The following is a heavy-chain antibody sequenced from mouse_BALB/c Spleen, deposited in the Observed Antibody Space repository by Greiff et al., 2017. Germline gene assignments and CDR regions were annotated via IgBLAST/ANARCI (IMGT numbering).Heavy chain of an antibody. CDR1: GFTFSDYY. V-gene: IGHV5-4*02. D-gene: IGHD1-1*01. CDR3: ARDDYYGSSLDY. J-gene: IGHJ2*01. CDR2: ISDGGSYT. Sequence: EVQLQESGGGLVKPGGSLKLSCAASGFTFSDYYMYWVRQTPEKRLEWVATISDGGSYTYYPDSVKGRFTISRDNAKNNLYLQMSSLKSEDTAMYYCARDDYYGSSLDYWGQGTTLTVSS.